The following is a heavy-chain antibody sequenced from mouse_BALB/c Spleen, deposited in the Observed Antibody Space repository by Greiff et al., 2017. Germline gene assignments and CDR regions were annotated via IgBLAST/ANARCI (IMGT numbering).Heavy chain of an antibody. CDR3: ARRTEAWFAY. J-gene: IGHJ3*01. V-gene: IGHV5-12-2*01. Sequence: EVKLVESGGGLVQPGGSLKLSCAASGFTFSSYTMSWVRQTPEKRLEWVAYISNGGGSTYYPDTVKGRFTISRDNAKNTLYLQMSSLKSEDTAMYYCARRTEAWFAYWGQGTLVTVSA. CDR1: GFTFSSYT. CDR2: ISNGGGST.